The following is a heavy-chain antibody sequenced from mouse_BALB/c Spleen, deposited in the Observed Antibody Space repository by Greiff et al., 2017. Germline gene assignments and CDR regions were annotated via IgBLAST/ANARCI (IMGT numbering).Heavy chain of an antibody. Sequence: VKLVESGAELAKPGASVKMSCKASGYTFTSYWMHWVQQRPGQGLEWIGYINPSTGYTEYNQKFKDKATLTADKSSSTAYMQLSSLTSEDSAVYYCAPYDYDGFFDYWGQGTTLTVSS. J-gene: IGHJ2*01. CDR1: GYTFTSYW. D-gene: IGHD2-4*01. V-gene: IGHV1-7*01. CDR3: APYDYDGFFDY. CDR2: INPSTGYT.